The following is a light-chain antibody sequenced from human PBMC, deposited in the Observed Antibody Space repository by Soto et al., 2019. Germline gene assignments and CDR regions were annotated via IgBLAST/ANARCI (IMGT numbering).Light chain of an antibody. J-gene: IGKJ3*01. CDR2: HVS. CDR1: QSLIHSDGNTY. V-gene: IGKV2-30*02. CDR3: MQGRHWPYT. Sequence: DVVVTQSPLSLPVTLGQPASISCRSSQSLIHSDGNTYLHWFQQRPGQSPWRLIYHVSTRDSGVQDRLSGSGSGTDFTLEISRVEAEDVGVYYCMQGRHWPYTFGPGTTVDIK.